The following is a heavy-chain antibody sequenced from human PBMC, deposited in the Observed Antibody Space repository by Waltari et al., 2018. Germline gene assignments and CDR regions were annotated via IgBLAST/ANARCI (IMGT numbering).Heavy chain of an antibody. J-gene: IGHJ3*02. CDR2: IYTSGST. Sequence: QVQLQESGPGLVKPSQTLSLTCTVSGGPISSGSYYWRWIRQPAGKGLEWIGRIYTSGSTNYNPSLKSRVTISVDTSKNQFSLKLSSVTAADTAVYYCARVLAYCGGDCPDAFDIWGQGTMVTVSS. D-gene: IGHD2-21*02. CDR1: GGPISSGSYY. V-gene: IGHV4-61*02. CDR3: ARVLAYCGGDCPDAFDI.